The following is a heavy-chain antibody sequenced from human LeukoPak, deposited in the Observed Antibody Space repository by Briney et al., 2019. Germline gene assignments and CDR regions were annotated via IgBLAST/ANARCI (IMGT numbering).Heavy chain of an antibody. CDR2: IYYSGSTNT. CDR1: GGSINSMY. D-gene: IGHD4-17*01. Sequence: PSETLSLTCTVSGGSINSMYWSWIRQPPGKGLEWIGYIYYSGSTNTNCNPSLKSRATISVDTSKNQFSLRLNSVTAADTAVYYCARRGLRSLFAFDIWGQGTMVTVSS. V-gene: IGHV4-59*01. CDR3: ARRGLRSLFAFDI. J-gene: IGHJ3*02.